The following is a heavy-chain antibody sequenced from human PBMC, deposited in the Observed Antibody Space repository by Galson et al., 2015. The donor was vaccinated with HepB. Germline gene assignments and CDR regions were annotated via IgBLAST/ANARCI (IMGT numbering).Heavy chain of an antibody. D-gene: IGHD4-17*01. CDR2: IISMFGTT. CDR1: GGTFSNYA. Sequence: SVKVSCKASGGTFSNYAISWVRQAPGQGLEWMGGIISMFGTTDYAQKFQGRVTITADESTSTAYMELSSLRSEDTAVYYCAGDISSRIDYGDYTDYYYYYYMDRWGKGTTVTVSS. CDR3: AGDISSRIDYGDYTDYYYYYYMDR. V-gene: IGHV1-69*13. J-gene: IGHJ6*03.